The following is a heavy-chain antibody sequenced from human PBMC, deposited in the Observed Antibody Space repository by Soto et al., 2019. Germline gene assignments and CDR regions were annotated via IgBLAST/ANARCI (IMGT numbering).Heavy chain of an antibody. CDR3: AREGSYSAYNFAHGIQLWSFDF. V-gene: IGHV4-4*07. D-gene: IGHD5-12*01. Sequence: SETLSLTCTVSGGSINTFYWSWVRQPAGKGLEWIGRIFSSGSTSFNPSLESRVAMSVDTSKSHFSLNLSSVTAADMAVYYCAREGSYSAYNFAHGIQLWSFDFWGQGALVTVSS. J-gene: IGHJ4*02. CDR1: GGSINTFY. CDR2: IFSSGST.